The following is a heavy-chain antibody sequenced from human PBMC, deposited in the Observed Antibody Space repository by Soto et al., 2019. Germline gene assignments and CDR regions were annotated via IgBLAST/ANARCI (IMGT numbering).Heavy chain of an antibody. CDR3: AKDGAYYGSGSYVAPFDY. V-gene: IGHV3-9*01. Sequence: GGSLRLSCAASGFTFDDYAMHWVRQAPGKGLEWVSGISGSSGSTCYADSVKGRFTISRDNSKNTLYLQMNSLRAEDTAVYYCAKDGAYYGSGSYVAPFDYWGQGTLVTVSS. J-gene: IGHJ4*02. CDR2: ISGSSGST. D-gene: IGHD3-10*01. CDR1: GFTFDDYA.